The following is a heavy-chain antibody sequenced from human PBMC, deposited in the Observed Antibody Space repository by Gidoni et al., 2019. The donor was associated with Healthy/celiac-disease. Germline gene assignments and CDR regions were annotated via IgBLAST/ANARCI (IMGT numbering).Heavy chain of an antibody. CDR3: ARDNKQLVRYYYYYYMDV. CDR2: IWYDGSNK. J-gene: IGHJ6*03. D-gene: IGHD6-13*01. V-gene: IGHV3-33*01. Sequence: HWVRQAPGKGLEWVAVIWYDGSNKYYADSVKGRFTISRDNSKNTLYLQMNSLRAEDTAVYYCARDNKQLVRYYYYYYMDVWGKGTTVTVSS.